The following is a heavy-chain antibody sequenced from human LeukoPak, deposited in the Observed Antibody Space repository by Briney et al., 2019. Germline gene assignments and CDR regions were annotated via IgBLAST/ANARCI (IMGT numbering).Heavy chain of an antibody. Sequence: ASVKVSCKASGYTFTGYYMHWVRQAPGQGLEWMGWINPNSGGTNYAQKFQGRVTMTRDTSISTAYMELSRLRSDDTAVYYCARAKRITMVRGVMSWFDHWGQGTLVTVSS. CDR2: INPNSGGT. CDR1: GYTFTGYY. D-gene: IGHD3-10*01. J-gene: IGHJ5*02. CDR3: ARAKRITMVRGVMSWFDH. V-gene: IGHV1-2*02.